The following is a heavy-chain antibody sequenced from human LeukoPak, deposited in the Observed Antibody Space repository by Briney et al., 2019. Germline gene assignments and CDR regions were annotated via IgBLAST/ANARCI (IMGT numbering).Heavy chain of an antibody. CDR3: ARDRWDNMVRGVINYFDY. CDR1: GGSISSYY. D-gene: IGHD3-10*01. V-gene: IGHV4-4*07. Sequence: SETLSLTCTVSGGSISSYYWSWIRQPAGKGLEWIGRIYTSGSTNYNPSLKSRVTMSVDTSKNQFSLKLSSVTAADTAVYYCARDRWDNMVRGVINYFDYWGQGTLVTVSS. CDR2: IYTSGST. J-gene: IGHJ4*02.